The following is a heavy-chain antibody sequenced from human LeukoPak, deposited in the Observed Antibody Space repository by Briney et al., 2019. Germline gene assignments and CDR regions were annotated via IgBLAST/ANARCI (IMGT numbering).Heavy chain of an antibody. J-gene: IGHJ4*02. CDR3: VTGTAVFDY. V-gene: IGHV3-72*01. D-gene: IGHD1-7*01. CDR1: GFTFSDHY. CDR2: TRSKANRYTT. Sequence: GGSLSLSCAASGFTFSDHYMDWVRQAPGKGLEWVARTRSKANRYTTEYAASVKGRFSISRDDSKNSLYLQMSSLKTDDTAVYYCVTGTAVFDYWDQGTLVSVTS.